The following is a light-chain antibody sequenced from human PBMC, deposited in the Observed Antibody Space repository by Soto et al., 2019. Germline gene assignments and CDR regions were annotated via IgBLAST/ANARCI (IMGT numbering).Light chain of an antibody. CDR3: RQYGSSAYT. J-gene: IGKJ2*01. CDR1: QSVSSNY. Sequence: EIVKTQSPGTLSLSPGERATLSCRASQSVSSNYLAWYQQKLGQAPRLLIYVASSKATGIPDRFSGSGSGTDFSLTISRLETEDFAVYYYRQYGSSAYTFGKGTKVEIK. V-gene: IGKV3-20*01. CDR2: VAS.